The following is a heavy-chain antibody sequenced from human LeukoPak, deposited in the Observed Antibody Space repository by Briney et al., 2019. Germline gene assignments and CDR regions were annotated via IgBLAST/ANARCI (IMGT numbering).Heavy chain of an antibody. CDR2: IIPIFGTA. CDR1: GGTFSSYA. CDR3: ARDIPSLITFGGVGT. D-gene: IGHD3-16*01. J-gene: IGHJ5*02. Sequence: ASVKVSCKASGGTFSSYAISWVRQAPGQGPEWMGRIIPIFGTANYAQKFQGRVTITTDESTSTAYMELSSLRSEDTAVYYCARDIPSLITFGGVGTWGQGTLVTVSS. V-gene: IGHV1-69*05.